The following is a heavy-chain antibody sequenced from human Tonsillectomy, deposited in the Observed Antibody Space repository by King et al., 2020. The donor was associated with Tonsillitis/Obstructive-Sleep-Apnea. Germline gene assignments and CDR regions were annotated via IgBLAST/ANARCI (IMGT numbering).Heavy chain of an antibody. CDR3: AREGDYGSETDSFDY. CDR2: ISYDGSNK. Sequence: QLVQSGGGVVQPGRSLRLSCAASGFTFSSYAMHWVRQAPGKGLEWVAVISYDGSNKYYADSVKGRFTISRDNSKNTLYLQMNSLRAEDTAVYCCAREGDYGSETDSFDYWGQGTLVTVSS. D-gene: IGHD3-10*01. V-gene: IGHV3-30*04. CDR1: GFTFSSYA. J-gene: IGHJ4*02.